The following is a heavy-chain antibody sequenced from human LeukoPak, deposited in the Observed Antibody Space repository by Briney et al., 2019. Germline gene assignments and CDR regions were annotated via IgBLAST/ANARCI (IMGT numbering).Heavy chain of an antibody. J-gene: IGHJ4*02. D-gene: IGHD5-12*01. Sequence: GGSLRLSCSASGFTLSSYAMHWVRQAPGKGVKYVSAISSNGGSTFYADSVKGRFTISRDNSKNTLYLQMSSLRPEDTAVYYCVMAISGYDPQRFDYWGQGTLVTVSS. V-gene: IGHV3-64D*09. CDR1: GFTLSSYA. CDR2: ISSNGGST. CDR3: VMAISGYDPQRFDY.